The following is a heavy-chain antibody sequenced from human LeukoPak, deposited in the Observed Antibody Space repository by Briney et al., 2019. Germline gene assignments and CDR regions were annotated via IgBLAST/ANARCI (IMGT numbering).Heavy chain of an antibody. J-gene: IGHJ6*02. CDR1: GFSFSNYY. D-gene: IGHD6-19*01. CDR3: TRDLAAVPGPRMDV. CDR2: INPGGREG. Sequence: GGSLRLSCAASGFSFSNYYMSWVRQAPGKGLEWVALINPGGREGYYLDSVKGRFTISRDNAKNSVYLQMGSLGADDTAMYFCTRDLAAVPGPRMDVWGQGTTVTVSS. V-gene: IGHV3-7*03.